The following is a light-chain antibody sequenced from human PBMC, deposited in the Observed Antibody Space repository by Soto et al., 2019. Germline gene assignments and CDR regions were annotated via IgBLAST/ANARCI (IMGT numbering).Light chain of an antibody. J-gene: IGKJ1*01. Sequence: DIQMTQSPSTLSASVRDRVTITCRASQSIRSWLAWYQQKPGKAPKLLIYKASSLESGVPSRFSGSGSGTELTLTIRSLQPDDSATYYCQQYDSYPWTSGQGTKVEIK. CDR1: QSIRSW. CDR2: KAS. CDR3: QQYDSYPWT. V-gene: IGKV1-5*03.